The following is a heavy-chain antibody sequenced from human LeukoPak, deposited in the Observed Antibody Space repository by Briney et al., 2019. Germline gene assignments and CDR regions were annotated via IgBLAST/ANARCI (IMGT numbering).Heavy chain of an antibody. CDR1: GGSISSSSYC. J-gene: IGHJ6*03. D-gene: IGHD1-26*01. CDR3: ARQGTSGSYYYYYYMDV. CDR2: IDYSGST. V-gene: IGHV4-39*01. Sequence: SETLSLTCTVSGGSISSSSYCWGWIRQPPGKGLEWIGSIDYSGSTYYNLTLKSRVTISVDTSKNQFSLKLSSVTAADTAVYYCARQGTSGSYYYYYYMDVWGKGTTVTVSS.